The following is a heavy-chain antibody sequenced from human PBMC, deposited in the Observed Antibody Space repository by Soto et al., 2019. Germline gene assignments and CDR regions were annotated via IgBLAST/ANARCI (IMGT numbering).Heavy chain of an antibody. CDR1: GGSISSSSYY. CDR3: ARAHYDTKGYSLDP. D-gene: IGHD3-16*01. V-gene: IGHV4-39*07. Sequence: PSETLSLTCTVSGGSISSSSYYWGWIRQPPGKGLEWIGSIYYIGSTNYNPSLKSRVTISVDTSKNQFSVRLSSVTAADTAVYYCARAHYDTKGYSLDPWGLGTLVTVSS. CDR2: IYYIGST. J-gene: IGHJ5*02.